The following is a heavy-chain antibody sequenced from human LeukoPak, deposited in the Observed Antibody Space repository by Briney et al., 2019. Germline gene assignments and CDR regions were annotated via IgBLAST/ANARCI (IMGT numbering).Heavy chain of an antibody. CDR3: ARAARGSYYDFDY. Sequence: GGSLRLSCAASGFTVSSNYMSWVRQAPGKGLEWVSVIYSGGSTYYADSVKGRFTISRDNSKNTLYLQMNSLRAEDTAVYYCARAARGSYYDFDYWGQGTLVTVSS. J-gene: IGHJ4*02. V-gene: IGHV3-53*01. CDR2: IYSGGST. CDR1: GFTVSSNY. D-gene: IGHD1-26*01.